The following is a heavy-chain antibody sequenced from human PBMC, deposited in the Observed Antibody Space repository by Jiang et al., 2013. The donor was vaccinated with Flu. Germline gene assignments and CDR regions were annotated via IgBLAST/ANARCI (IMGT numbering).Heavy chain of an antibody. Sequence: SGGSISSVVTTGAGSASTQGRGLEWIGYIYYIGSTYYNPSLKSRVTISVDTSKNQFSLKLSSVTAADTAVYYCARGGGEMATISHFDYWGQGTLVTGLL. CDR2: IYYIGST. CDR1: GGSISSVVTT. J-gene: IGHJ4*02. D-gene: IGHD5-24*01. V-gene: IGHV4-31*02. CDR3: ARGGGEMATISHFDY.